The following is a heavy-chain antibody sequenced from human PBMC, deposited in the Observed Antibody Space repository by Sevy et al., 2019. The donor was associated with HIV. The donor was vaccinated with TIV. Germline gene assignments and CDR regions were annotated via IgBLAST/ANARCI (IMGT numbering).Heavy chain of an antibody. Sequence: SETLSLTCTVSGGSISSGNYYWSWTRQPAGKEMQWIGRIHTSGSTNYTPSLKSRVTISFSSSKNQFSLKLDSVTAADTATYYCTRSDYGDFLFDHWGQGTQVTVSS. CDR3: TRSDYGDFLFDH. J-gene: IGHJ4*02. V-gene: IGHV4-61*02. D-gene: IGHD4-17*01. CDR2: IHTSGST. CDR1: GGSISSGNYY.